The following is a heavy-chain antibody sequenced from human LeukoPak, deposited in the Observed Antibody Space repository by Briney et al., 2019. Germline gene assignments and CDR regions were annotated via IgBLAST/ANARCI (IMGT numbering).Heavy chain of an antibody. D-gene: IGHD1-26*01. V-gene: IGHV3-7*01. Sequence: PGGSLRLSCAASGFTFSSYRLSWVRQAPGKGLEWVANIKQDGSEIYYVDSVKGRFTISRDNAQNSLYLHMSSLRAEDTAVYYCARDPYSGGYGDDYYYYMDVWGKGTTVTISS. CDR2: IKQDGSEI. CDR3: ARDPYSGGYGDDYYYYMDV. J-gene: IGHJ6*03. CDR1: GFTFSSYR.